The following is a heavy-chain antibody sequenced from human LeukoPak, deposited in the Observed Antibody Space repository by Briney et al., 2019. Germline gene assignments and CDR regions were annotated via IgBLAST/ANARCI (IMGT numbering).Heavy chain of an antibody. V-gene: IGHV3-7*01. J-gene: IGHJ6*02. CDR2: IKEDGGEK. D-gene: IGHD5/OR15-5a*01. CDR3: ATTRVSGYYYYYYGMAV. CDR1: GFTFSEYW. Sequence: GVSLRLSCAASGFTFSEYWMSWVRQAPGKGLEWVANIKEDGGEKYYVDSMKGRFTISRDNAKNSLYLQMNSLRAEDTAVYYCATTRVSGYYYYYYGMAVWGQGTTVTVSS.